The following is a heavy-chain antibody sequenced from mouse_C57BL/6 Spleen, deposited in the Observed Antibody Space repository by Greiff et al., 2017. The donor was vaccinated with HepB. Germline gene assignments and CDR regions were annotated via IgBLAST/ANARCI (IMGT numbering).Heavy chain of an antibody. V-gene: IGHV1-42*01. CDR1: GYSFTGYY. CDR3: ARVGYGSHTPFAY. J-gene: IGHJ3*01. Sequence: EVQLQQSGPELVKPGASVKISCKASGYSFTGYYMNWVKQSPEKSLEWIGEINPSTGGTTYNQKFKAKSTLTVDKSSSTAYMQLKSLTSEDSAVYYCARVGYGSHTPFAYWGQGTLVTVSA. CDR2: INPSTGGT. D-gene: IGHD1-1*01.